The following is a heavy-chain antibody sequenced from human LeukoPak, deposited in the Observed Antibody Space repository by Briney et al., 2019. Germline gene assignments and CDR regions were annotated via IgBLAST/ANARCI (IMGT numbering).Heavy chain of an antibody. CDR1: GGTFSSYA. V-gene: IGHV1-18*01. D-gene: IGHD3-22*01. Sequence: ASVKVSCKASGGTFSSYAISWVRQAPGQGLERMGWISAYNGHTKYPQKLQGRVTMTTDTSTSTAYMELRSLRSDDTAVYYCARGFPPRRNYDSSGYYSYYFDYWGQGTLVTVSS. CDR2: ISAYNGHT. CDR3: ARGFPPRRNYDSSGYYSYYFDY. J-gene: IGHJ4*02.